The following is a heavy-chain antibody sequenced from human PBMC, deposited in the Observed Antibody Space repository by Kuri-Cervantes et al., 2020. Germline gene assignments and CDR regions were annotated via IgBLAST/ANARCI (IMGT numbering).Heavy chain of an antibody. CDR3: AKVAPIVGAHKRGAFDI. D-gene: IGHD1-26*01. J-gene: IGHJ3*02. V-gene: IGHV3-23*01. CDR2: ISGSGGST. Sequence: GESLKISCAASGFTFSSYSMNWVRQAPGRGLEWVSAISGSGGSTYYADSVKGRFTISRDNSKNTLYLQMNSLRAEDTAVYYCAKVAPIVGAHKRGAFDIWGQGTMVTVSS. CDR1: GFTFSSYS.